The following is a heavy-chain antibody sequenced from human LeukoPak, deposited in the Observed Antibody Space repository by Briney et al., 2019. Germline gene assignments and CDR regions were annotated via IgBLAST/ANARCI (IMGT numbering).Heavy chain of an antibody. CDR3: ARITDLSVATDY. CDR1: GYSINSCYY. J-gene: IGHJ4*02. D-gene: IGHD6-19*01. CDR2: IWHTGST. V-gene: IGHV4-38-2*02. Sequence: SETLSLTCTVSGYSINSCYYWGRIRQPPGKGLEWIGSIWHTGSTYYNPSLKSRVTISVDTSKNQFSLKLTSVTAADTAVYYCARITDLSVATDYWGQGTLVTVSS.